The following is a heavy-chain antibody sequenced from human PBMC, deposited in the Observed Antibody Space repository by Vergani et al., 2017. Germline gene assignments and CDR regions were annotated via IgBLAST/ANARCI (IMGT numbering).Heavy chain of an antibody. J-gene: IGHJ6*02. CDR3: ARKHISNYYASSGYYYMGYYYGMDV. CDR1: GFTFSDYY. CDR2: ISSSGSTI. D-gene: IGHD3-22*01. V-gene: IGHV3-11*01. Sequence: QVQLVESGGGLVKPGGSLRLSCAASGFTFSDYYMSWIRQAPGKGLEWVSYISSSGSTIYYADSVKGRFTISRDNAKNSLYLQMNSLRAEDTAVYYCARKHISNYYASSGYYYMGYYYGMDVWGQGTTVTVSS.